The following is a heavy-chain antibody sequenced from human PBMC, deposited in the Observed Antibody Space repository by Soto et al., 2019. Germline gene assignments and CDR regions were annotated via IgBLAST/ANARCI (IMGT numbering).Heavy chain of an antibody. CDR3: ARELYYYDSSGYQYFQH. V-gene: IGHV1-3*01. J-gene: IGHJ1*01. CDR2: INAGNGNT. D-gene: IGHD3-22*01. Sequence: ASVKVSCKASGYTFTSYAMHWVRQARGQRLEWMGWINAGNGNTKYSQKFQGRVTITRDTSASTAYMELSSLRSEDTAVYYCARELYYYDSSGYQYFQHWGQGTLVTVSS. CDR1: GYTFTSYA.